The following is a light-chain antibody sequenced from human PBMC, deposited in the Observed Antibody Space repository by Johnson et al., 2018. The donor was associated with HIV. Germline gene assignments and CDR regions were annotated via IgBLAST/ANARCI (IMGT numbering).Light chain of an antibody. CDR2: DNN. Sequence: QPVLTQPPSVSAAPGQKVTISCSGSSSNIGNNYVSWYQQLPGTAPKLLIYDNNKRPSGTPDRFSGSKSGTSATLGITGLQTGDEADYYCGTWDTSLGAQYVFGSGTKVTVL. V-gene: IGLV1-51*01. J-gene: IGLJ1*01. CDR3: GTWDTSLGAQYV. CDR1: SSNIGNNY.